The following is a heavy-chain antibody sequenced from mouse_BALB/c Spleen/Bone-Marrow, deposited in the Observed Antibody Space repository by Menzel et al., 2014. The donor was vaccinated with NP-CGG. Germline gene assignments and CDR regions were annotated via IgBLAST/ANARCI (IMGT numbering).Heavy chain of an antibody. CDR2: INFSGST. V-gene: IGHV3-8*02. D-gene: IGHD2-4*01. J-gene: IGHJ4*01. Sequence: DVKLVESGPRLVKPSQTLSLPCSVTGDSITSGYWNWIRKFPANKLEYMGYINFSGSTYYNPSLESRISITRDTSKNQYYLHLNSVTTEDTATYYCASGGPTMITYYAMDYWGQGTSVTVSS. CDR3: ASGGPTMITYYAMDY. CDR1: GDSITSGY.